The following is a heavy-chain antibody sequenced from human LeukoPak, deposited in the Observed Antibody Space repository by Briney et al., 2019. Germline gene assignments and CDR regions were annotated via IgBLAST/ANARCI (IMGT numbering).Heavy chain of an antibody. V-gene: IGHV1-18*01. J-gene: IGHJ4*02. CDR3: ARAPTGEDSSSIDY. D-gene: IGHD6-6*01. Sequence: VASVKVSCKASGGTFSSYGVSWVRQAPGQGLEWMGWISAYNGNTNYAQKLQGRVTMTTDTSTSTAYMELRSLRSDDTAVYYCARAPTGEDSSSIDYWGQGTLVTVSS. CDR1: GGTFSSYG. CDR2: ISAYNGNT.